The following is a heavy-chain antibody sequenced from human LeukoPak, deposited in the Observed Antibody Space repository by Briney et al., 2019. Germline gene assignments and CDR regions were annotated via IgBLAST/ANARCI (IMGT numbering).Heavy chain of an antibody. D-gene: IGHD3-16*02. CDR2: IKQDGSEK. J-gene: IGHJ4*02. Sequence: GGSLRLSCAASGFSLSNYWMNWVRQAPGKGLEWVANIKQDGSEKNYVDSVKGRFSISRDNAKNSLILQMNSLRAEDTAVYYCARDQHDYVWGSYRSLDYWGQGTLVTVSS. V-gene: IGHV3-7*01. CDR1: GFSLSNYW. CDR3: ARDQHDYVWGSYRSLDY.